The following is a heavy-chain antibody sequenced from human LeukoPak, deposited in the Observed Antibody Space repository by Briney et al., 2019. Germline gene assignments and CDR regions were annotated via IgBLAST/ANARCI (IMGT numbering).Heavy chain of an antibody. CDR3: TTENWYVFEN. CDR2: ITLDGSDS. CDR1: GFPFSYYW. V-gene: IGHV3-7*04. D-gene: IGHD1-1*01. J-gene: IGHJ4*02. Sequence: GGSLTLSCAASGFPFSYYWMAWLRQAPGKGLEWVATITLDGSDSYYVDSVKGRFTVSRDNAKNSLYLQMNSLRAEDTAVFYCTTENWYVFENWGQGSLVTVSS.